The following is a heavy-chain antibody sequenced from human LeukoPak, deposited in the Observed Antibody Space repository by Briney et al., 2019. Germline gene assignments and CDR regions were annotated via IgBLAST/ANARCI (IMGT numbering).Heavy chain of an antibody. V-gene: IGHV4-34*01. Sequence: SETLSLTCAVYGGSFSGYYWSWIRQPPGKGLEWIGEINHSGSTNHNPSLKSRVTISVATSKNQFSLQLSSVTAADTAVYYCARDDIVVVPAAKSGMDVWGQGTTVTVSS. CDR2: INHSGST. J-gene: IGHJ6*02. D-gene: IGHD2-2*01. CDR3: ARDDIVVVPAAKSGMDV. CDR1: GGSFSGYY.